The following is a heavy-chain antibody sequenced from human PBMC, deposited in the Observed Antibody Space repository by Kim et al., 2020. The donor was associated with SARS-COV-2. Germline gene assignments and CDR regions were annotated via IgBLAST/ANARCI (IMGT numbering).Heavy chain of an antibody. V-gene: IGHV1-69*13. CDR3: ARDGGVLTGYWAYGMDV. J-gene: IGHJ6*02. CDR2: IIPIFGTA. D-gene: IGHD3-9*01. Sequence: SVKVSCKASGGTFSSYAISWVRQAPGQGLEWMGGIIPIFGTANYAQKFQGRVTITADESTSTAYMELSSLRSEDTAVYYCARDGGVLTGYWAYGMDVWGQGTTVTVSS. CDR1: GGTFSSYA.